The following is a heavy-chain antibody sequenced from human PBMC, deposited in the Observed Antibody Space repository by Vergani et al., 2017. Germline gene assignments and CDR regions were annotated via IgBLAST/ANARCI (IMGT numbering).Heavy chain of an antibody. J-gene: IGHJ4*02. CDR2: IYTSGST. D-gene: IGHD1-26*01. CDR1: GGSISSGSYY. CDR3: ARGRVRSGSYEYDLDY. V-gene: IGHV4-61*02. Sequence: QVQLQESGPGLVKPSQTLSLTCTVSGGSISSGSYYWSWIRQPAGKGLEWIGRIYTSGSTNYNPSLKSRVTISVDTSKNQFSLKLSSVTAADTAVYYCARGRVRSGSYEYDLDYWGQGTLVTVSS.